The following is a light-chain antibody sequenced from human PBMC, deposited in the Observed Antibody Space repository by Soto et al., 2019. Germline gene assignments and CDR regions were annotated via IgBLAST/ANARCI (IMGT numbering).Light chain of an antibody. V-gene: IGLV1-40*01. CDR1: SSNIGAGYD. J-gene: IGLJ1*01. CDR2: GNS. CDR3: QSYDSSLSKV. Sequence: QSALTQPPSVSGAPGQRVTISCTGSSSNIGAGYDVHWYQQLPGTAPKLLINGNSNRPSGVPDRFSGSKSGTSASLAITGLQAEDEADYYCQSYDSSLSKVFGTGTKVTVL.